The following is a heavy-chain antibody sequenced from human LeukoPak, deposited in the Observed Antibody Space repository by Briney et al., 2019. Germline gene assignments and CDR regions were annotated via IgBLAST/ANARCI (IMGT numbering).Heavy chain of an antibody. CDR3: ARGEVLLWFGELFPLDY. CDR1: GGSISSSSYY. Sequence: SETLSLTCTVSGGSISSSSYYWGWIRQPPGTGLEWIGSIYHSGSTYYNPSLQSRVTISVDTSKNQFSLKLSSVTAADTAVYYCARGEVLLWFGELFPLDYWGQGTLVTVSS. V-gene: IGHV4-39*07. J-gene: IGHJ4*02. D-gene: IGHD3-10*01. CDR2: IYHSGST.